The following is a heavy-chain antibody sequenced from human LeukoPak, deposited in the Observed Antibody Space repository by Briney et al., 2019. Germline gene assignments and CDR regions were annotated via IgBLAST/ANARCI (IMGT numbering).Heavy chain of an antibody. D-gene: IGHD2-2*01. J-gene: IGHJ5*02. CDR3: ARLGEAYCSSTSCYNWFDP. Sequence: GESLKISCKGSGYSFTSYCIGWVRQMPGKGLEWMGIIYPGDSDTRYSPSFQGQVTISADKSISTAYLQWSSLKASDTAMYYCARLGEAYCSSTSCYNWFDPWGQGTLVTVSS. CDR1: GYSFTSYC. CDR2: IYPGDSDT. V-gene: IGHV5-51*01.